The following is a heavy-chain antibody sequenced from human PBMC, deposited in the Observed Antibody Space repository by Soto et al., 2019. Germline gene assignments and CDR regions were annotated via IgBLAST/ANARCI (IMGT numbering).Heavy chain of an antibody. V-gene: IGHV1-18*04. D-gene: IGHD2-8*01. CDR2: ISGDKGTT. CDR1: TDTFIRNT. J-gene: IGHJ3*02. Sequence: QVQVMQSGPEVRKPGASVTVSCRASTDTFIRNTITWVRQAPGQGLEWMGWISGDKGTTNYAENVQDRVTMTRETSTGTAYMELSGLRSDDTGVYYCAGWTGNGRDVFDIWGQGTQVTVSS. CDR3: AGWTGNGRDVFDI.